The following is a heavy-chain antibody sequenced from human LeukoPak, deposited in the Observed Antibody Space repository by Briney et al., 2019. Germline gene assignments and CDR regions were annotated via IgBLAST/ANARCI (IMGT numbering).Heavy chain of an antibody. Sequence: GGSLRLSCAASGFTFSDYYMSWIRQAPGKGLEWVSYISSSSYTNYADSVKGRFTISRDNAKNSLYLQMNSLRAEDTAVYYCARDMGYGSGSYDWFDPWGQGTLVTVSS. V-gene: IGHV3-11*06. CDR3: ARDMGYGSGSYDWFDP. D-gene: IGHD3-10*01. J-gene: IGHJ5*02. CDR2: ISSSSYT. CDR1: GFTFSDYY.